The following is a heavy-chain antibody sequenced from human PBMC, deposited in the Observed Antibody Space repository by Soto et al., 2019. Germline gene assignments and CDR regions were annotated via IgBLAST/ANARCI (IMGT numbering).Heavy chain of an antibody. CDR1: GFSLSTGAVG. CDR2: IYWNAER. V-gene: IGHV2-5*01. Sequence: QITLKESGPTLVKPTQTLTLTCTFSGFSLSTGAVGVGWIRQPPGKALEWLALIYWNAERHYNPSLERRLTIPGDTSKNQVVLTMTNMDPADTATYSCARRSDFWSGHYFLSYFDYWGQGTLVTVSS. CDR3: ARRSDFWSGHYFLSYFDY. D-gene: IGHD3-3*01. J-gene: IGHJ4*02.